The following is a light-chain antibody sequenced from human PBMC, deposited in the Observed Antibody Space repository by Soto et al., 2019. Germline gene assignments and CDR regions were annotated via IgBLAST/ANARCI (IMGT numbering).Light chain of an antibody. V-gene: IGKV1-6*01. CDR2: AAS. CDR3: LQDHDDSWT. J-gene: IGKJ1*01. CDR1: RDIGSD. Sequence: ATQMTQSQSSGPAAVGYRITLICRASRDIGSDLSWYQQKPGKAPTLLIYAASNLQSGVPSRFRGSRSGTEFTLTVSSLQPEDFATYYCLQDHDDSWTFGQGTKVDI.